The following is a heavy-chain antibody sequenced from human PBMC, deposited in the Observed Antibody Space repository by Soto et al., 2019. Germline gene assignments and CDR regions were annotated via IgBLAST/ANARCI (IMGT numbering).Heavy chain of an antibody. CDR3: ARDLASIAAAGTAFVDY. J-gene: IGHJ4*02. Sequence: GALRLACAASGFTFSSYSMNWVRQAPGKGLEWVSYISSSSSTIYYADSVKGRFTISRDNAKNSLYLQMNSLRAEDTAVYYCARDLASIAAAGTAFVDYWGQGTLVTVSS. CDR2: ISSSSSTI. V-gene: IGHV3-48*01. D-gene: IGHD6-13*01. CDR1: GFTFSSYS.